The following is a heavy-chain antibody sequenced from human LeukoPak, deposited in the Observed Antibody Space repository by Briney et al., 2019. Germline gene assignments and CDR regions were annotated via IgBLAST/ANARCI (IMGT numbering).Heavy chain of an antibody. CDR3: AKVPGRYLDFLWYFDL. J-gene: IGHJ2*01. Sequence: SETLSLTCSVSGDSFSRFHWHWIRQPPGKGLEWIVYIFHTGSTNYNPSLERRVTMSVDTSKNQFSLHLTSVTAADTAVYYCAKVPGRYLDFLWYFDLWGRGTLVTVSS. CDR2: IFHTGST. V-gene: IGHV4-59*01. CDR1: GDSFSRFH. D-gene: IGHD3-9*01.